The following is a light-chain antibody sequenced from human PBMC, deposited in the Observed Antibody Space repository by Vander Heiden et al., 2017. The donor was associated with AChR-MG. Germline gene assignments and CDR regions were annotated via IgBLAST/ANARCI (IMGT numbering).Light chain of an antibody. CDR1: VLPKQY. J-gene: IGLJ3*02. V-gene: IGLV3-25*03. CDR3: QSADASGPYWV. CDR2: KDT. Sequence: FELTPPPSVSVSPGPTARITCSGDVLPKQYAYWYQQKPGQAHVLVIYKDTERPSGIPERFSGSSSGTKVTLTSSGVQAEDEADYYCQSADASGPYWVFGGGTKLTVL.